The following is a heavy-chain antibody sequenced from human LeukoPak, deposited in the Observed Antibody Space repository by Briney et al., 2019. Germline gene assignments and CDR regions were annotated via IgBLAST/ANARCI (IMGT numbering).Heavy chain of an antibody. CDR1: GGSISSGDYY. V-gene: IGHV4-30-4*01. J-gene: IGHJ4*02. CDR2: IYYSGST. Sequence: KASETLSLTCTVSGGSISSGDYYWSWIRQPPGKGLEWIGYIYYSGSTYYNPSLKSRVTISVDTSKNQFSLKLSSVTAADTAAYYCASTGEGGNGSEEITDYWGQGTLVTVSS. D-gene: IGHD3-10*01. CDR3: ASTGEGGNGSEEITDY.